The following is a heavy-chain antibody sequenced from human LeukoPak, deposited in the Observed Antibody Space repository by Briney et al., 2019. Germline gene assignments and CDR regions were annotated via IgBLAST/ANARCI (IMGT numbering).Heavy chain of an antibody. Sequence: TGGFLRLSCAASRISDYMIWVRQAPGTGLEWVSVIYTGDNTYYANSVKGRFTISRDNSQRMLYLQMNSLRAEDTSVYYCASSTSTPGGFDFWGQGTLVTVSS. J-gene: IGHJ4*02. CDR3: ASSTSTPGGFDF. CDR1: RISDY. D-gene: IGHD2-2*01. CDR2: IYTGDNT. V-gene: IGHV3-66*01.